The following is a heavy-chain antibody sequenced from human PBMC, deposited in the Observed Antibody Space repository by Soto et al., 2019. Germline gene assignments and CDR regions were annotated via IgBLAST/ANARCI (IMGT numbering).Heavy chain of an antibody. V-gene: IGHV3-23*01. D-gene: IGHD3-3*01. Sequence: GGSLRLSCAASGFTFSSYAMSWVRQAPGKGLEWISAISGSGGSTYYADSVKGRFTISRDNSTSTLYLQMNSQRAEDTAVYYCAKGPNYDFWSGSDYWGQGTLVTVSS. J-gene: IGHJ4*02. CDR1: GFTFSSYA. CDR3: AKGPNYDFWSGSDY. CDR2: ISGSGGST.